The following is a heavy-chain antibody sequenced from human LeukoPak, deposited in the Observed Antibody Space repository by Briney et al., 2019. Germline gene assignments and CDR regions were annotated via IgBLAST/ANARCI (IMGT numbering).Heavy chain of an antibody. V-gene: IGHV3-7*01. CDR3: ATAKKVGSWGPAYDY. J-gene: IGHJ4*02. D-gene: IGHD1-26*01. CDR2: IKQDGSEK. CDR1: GFTFSSYW. Sequence: PGGSLRLSCAASGFTFSSYWMSWVRQAPGKGLEWVANIKQDGSEKYYVDSVKGRFTISRDNAKNSLYLQMNSLRAEDTAVYYCATAKKVGSWGPAYDYWGQGTLVTVSS.